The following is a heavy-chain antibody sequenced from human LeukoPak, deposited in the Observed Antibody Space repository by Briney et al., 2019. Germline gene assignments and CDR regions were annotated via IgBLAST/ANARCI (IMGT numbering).Heavy chain of an antibody. CDR1: GFTFSSYW. J-gene: IGHJ4*02. D-gene: IGHD3-22*01. CDR2: IKQDGSEK. V-gene: IGHV3-7*01. Sequence: QAGGSLRLSCAASGFTFSSYWMSWVRQAPGKGLEWVANIKQDGSEKYYVDSVKGRFTISRDNAKKSLYLQMNSLRAEDTAVYYCARDRAEDDSSGYIHRDFDFWGQGTLVIVSS. CDR3: ARDRAEDDSSGYIHRDFDF.